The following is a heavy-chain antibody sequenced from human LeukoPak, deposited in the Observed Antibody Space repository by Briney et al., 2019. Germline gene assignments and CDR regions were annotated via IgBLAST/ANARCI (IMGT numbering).Heavy chain of an antibody. CDR3: AYNSSTWYADY. Sequence: ASVKVSCKVSGDTFRTYVINWVRQAPGQGLEWMGRIIPIFGTTNYAQKFQDSVTITADKSTSTAYMELSSLRSEDTAVYYCAYNSSTWYADYWGQGTLVTVSS. CDR2: IIPIFGTT. J-gene: IGHJ4*02. V-gene: IGHV1-69*06. D-gene: IGHD1-14*01. CDR1: GDTFRTYV.